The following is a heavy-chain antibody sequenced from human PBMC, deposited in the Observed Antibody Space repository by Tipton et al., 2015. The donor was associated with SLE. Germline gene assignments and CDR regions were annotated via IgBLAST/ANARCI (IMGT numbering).Heavy chain of an antibody. J-gene: IGHJ4*02. V-gene: IGHV4/OR15-8*01. CDR2: ISHSGSP. D-gene: IGHD6-19*01. CDR1: GYSISSIDY. CDR3: ARPAVATTGTFDY. Sequence: TLSLTCVVSGYSISSIDYWGWIRQPPGKGLEWIGEISHSGSPNYNPSLKSRVTISVATSKNQFSLTLSSVTAADTAVYYCARPAVATTGTFDYWGQGTLVTVSS.